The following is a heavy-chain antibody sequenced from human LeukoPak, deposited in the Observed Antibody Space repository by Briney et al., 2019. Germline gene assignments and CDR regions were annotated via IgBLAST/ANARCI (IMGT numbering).Heavy chain of an antibody. J-gene: IGHJ3*01. CDR1: GFTFSSYA. CDR3: ARGGDFGVPAPLGIDAFDF. V-gene: IGHV3-49*04. D-gene: IGHD2-2*01. Sequence: PGGSLRLSCAASGFTFSSYAMHWVRQAPGKGLEWVGFIRSRAYAETTEYAASVKGRFTISKDYSKTIAYLQMNSLKTEDTAVYYCARGGDFGVPAPLGIDAFDFWGQGTMVTVSS. CDR2: IRSRAYAETT.